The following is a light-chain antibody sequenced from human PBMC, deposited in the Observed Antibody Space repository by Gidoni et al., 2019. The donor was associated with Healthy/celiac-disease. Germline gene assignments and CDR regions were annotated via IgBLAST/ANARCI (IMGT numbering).Light chain of an antibody. CDR2: AAS. V-gene: IGKV1-8*01. Sequence: AIRMTQSPSSLSASTGDRVTITCRASQGISSYLALYQQKPGKAPKLLIYAASTLQSGVPSRFSGSGSGTDFTLTISCLQSEDFATYYCQQYYSYPWTFGQXTKVEIK. CDR3: QQYYSYPWT. J-gene: IGKJ1*01. CDR1: QGISSY.